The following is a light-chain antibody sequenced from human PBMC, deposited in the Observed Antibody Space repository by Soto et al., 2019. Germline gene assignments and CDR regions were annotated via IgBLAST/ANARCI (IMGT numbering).Light chain of an antibody. CDR1: QSVSSN. J-gene: IGKJ4*01. CDR2: GAS. Sequence: EIVMTQSPATLSVSPGERATLSCRASQSVSSNLARYQQKPGQAPRLLIYGASTRATGIPARFSGSGSGTEFTLTVSSLQSEYLAVYYWQQYNNWPPLTFGGGTKVEIK. V-gene: IGKV3-15*01. CDR3: QQYNNWPPLT.